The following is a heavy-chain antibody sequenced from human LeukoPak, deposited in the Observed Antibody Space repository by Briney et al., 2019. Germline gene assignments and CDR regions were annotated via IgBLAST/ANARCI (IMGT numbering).Heavy chain of an antibody. D-gene: IGHD6-13*01. Sequence: GGSLRLSCAASGFTFSSYAVHWVRQAPGKGLEWVAVIPYDGSNKYYADSVKGRFTISRDNSKNTLYLQMNSLRAEDTAVYYCARDTPSGSSPGTSPYYSGMDVWGKGATVTVAS. CDR2: IPYDGSNK. CDR1: GFTFSSYA. J-gene: IGHJ6*04. CDR3: ARDTPSGSSPGTSPYYSGMDV. V-gene: IGHV3-30*04.